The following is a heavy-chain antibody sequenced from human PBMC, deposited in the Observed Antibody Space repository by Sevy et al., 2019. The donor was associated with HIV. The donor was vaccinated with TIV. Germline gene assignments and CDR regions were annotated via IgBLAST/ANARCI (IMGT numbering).Heavy chain of an antibody. J-gene: IGHJ3*02. V-gene: IGHV5-51*01. CDR2: IYLGDSDT. Sequence: GESLKISCKGSGYSFTSYWIGWVRQMPGKGLEWMGIIYLGDSDTRYSTSFQGQVTISDDKSINTAYLQWSSLKASDTAMYYCARRRAAARVVGDAFDIWGQGTMVTVSS. CDR1: GYSFTSYW. CDR3: ARRRAAARVVGDAFDI. D-gene: IGHD6-13*01.